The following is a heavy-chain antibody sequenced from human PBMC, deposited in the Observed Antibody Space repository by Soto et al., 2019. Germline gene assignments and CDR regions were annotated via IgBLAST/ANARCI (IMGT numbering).Heavy chain of an antibody. CDR2: ISGSGGST. Sequence: PGGSLRLSCAASGFAFSSYAMSWVRQAPGKGLEWVSAISGSGGSTYYADSVKGRFTISRDNSKNTLYLQMNSLRAEDTAVYYCAKDGGSYVLRFLVRQKYFDYWGQGTLVTVSS. CDR3: AKDGGSYVLRFLVRQKYFDY. V-gene: IGHV3-23*01. J-gene: IGHJ4*02. D-gene: IGHD3-3*01. CDR1: GFAFSSYA.